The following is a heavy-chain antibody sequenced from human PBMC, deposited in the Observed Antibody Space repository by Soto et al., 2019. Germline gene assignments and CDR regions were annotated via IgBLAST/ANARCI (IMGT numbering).Heavy chain of an antibody. V-gene: IGHV3-9*01. CDR2: ITWNSGTR. CDR1: GFTFYEYA. Sequence: GGSLRLSCAASGFTFYEYAMHWVRQVPGKGLEWVSGITWNSGTRGYADSVKGRFTISRDNAKNSLYLQMNSLRAEDTAVYYCARDQEGTGSDGMDVWGQGTTVTVSS. D-gene: IGHD3-10*01. CDR3: ARDQEGTGSDGMDV. J-gene: IGHJ6*02.